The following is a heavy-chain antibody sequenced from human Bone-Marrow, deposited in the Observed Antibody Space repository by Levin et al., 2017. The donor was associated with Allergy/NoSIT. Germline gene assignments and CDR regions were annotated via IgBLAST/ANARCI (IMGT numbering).Heavy chain of an antibody. CDR1: GFTFSSYW. CDR2: IDSDGSST. J-gene: IGHJ2*01. Sequence: GESLKISCAASGFTFSSYWMHWVRQAPGKGLVWVSRIDSDGSSTSYADSVKGRFTISRDNAKNTLYLQMNSLRAEDTAVYYCARVASQQWQVWYFDLWGRGTLVTVSP. V-gene: IGHV3-74*01. D-gene: IGHD6-19*01. CDR3: ARVASQQWQVWYFDL.